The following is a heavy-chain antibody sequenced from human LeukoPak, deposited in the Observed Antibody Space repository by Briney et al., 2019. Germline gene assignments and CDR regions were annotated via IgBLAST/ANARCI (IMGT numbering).Heavy chain of an antibody. D-gene: IGHD2-15*01. CDR1: GFTFDDYA. CDR2: ISWNSGSI. V-gene: IGHV3-9*01. J-gene: IGHJ4*02. Sequence: PGGSLRLSCAASGFTFDDYAMHWVRQAPGKGLEWVSGISWNSGSIGYADSVKGRFTISRDNAKNSLYLQMNSLRAEDTALYYCAKDGGYCSGGSCYYFDYWGQGTLVTVSS. CDR3: AKDGGYCSGGSCYYFDY.